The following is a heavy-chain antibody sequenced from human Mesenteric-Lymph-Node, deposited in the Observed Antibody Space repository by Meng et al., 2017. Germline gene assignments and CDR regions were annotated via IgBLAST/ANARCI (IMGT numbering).Heavy chain of an antibody. J-gene: IGHJ2*01. V-gene: IGHV4-30-4*01. CDR3: ARGYYDSSGYGYWYFDL. CDR1: GGSISRGDYY. Sequence: QAHPQESGPGLVKPSQTLSLTCTVSGGSISRGDYYWSWIRQPPGKGLEWIGYIYYSGSTYYNPSLKSRVTISVDTSKNQFSLKLSSVTAADTAVYYCARGYYDSSGYGYWYFDLWGRGTLVTVSS. CDR2: IYYSGST. D-gene: IGHD3-22*01.